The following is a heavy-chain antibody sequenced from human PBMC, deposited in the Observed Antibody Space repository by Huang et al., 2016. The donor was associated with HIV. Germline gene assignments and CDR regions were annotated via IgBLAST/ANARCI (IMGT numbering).Heavy chain of an antibody. V-gene: IGHV5-51*03. CDR2: IYPGDSPEDCGT. D-gene: IGHD3-10*01. J-gene: IGHJ4*02. CDR3: ARRGECYKLDY. CDR1: GYSFSTNW. Sequence: EVQLVQPGAEVKKPGDSLQIPCQASGYSFSTNWIVWVRQMPGKGLEWMGMIYPGDSPEDCGTRYSPASQGQVTISADKAISAADVRWSSLKASDTAIYYWARRGECYKLDYWCQGTLVAVSS.